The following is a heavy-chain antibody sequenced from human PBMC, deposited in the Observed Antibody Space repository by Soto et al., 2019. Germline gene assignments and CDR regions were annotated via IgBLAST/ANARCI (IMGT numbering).Heavy chain of an antibody. V-gene: IGHV1-69*13. CDR2: IIPIFGTA. D-gene: IGHD3-9*01. J-gene: IGHJ6*02. Sequence: ASVKVSCKASGGTFSSYAISWVRQAPGQGLEWMGGIIPIFGTANYAQKFQGRVTITADESTSTAYMELSSLRSEDTAVYYCARDRSRMLTGSYYYYFGMDVWGQGTTVTVSS. CDR1: GGTFSSYA. CDR3: ARDRSRMLTGSYYYYFGMDV.